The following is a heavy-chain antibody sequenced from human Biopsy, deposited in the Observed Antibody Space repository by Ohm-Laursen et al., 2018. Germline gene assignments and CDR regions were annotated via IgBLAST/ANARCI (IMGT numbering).Heavy chain of an antibody. CDR1: GESFNGYY. CDR2: INHSGRT. D-gene: IGHD3-22*01. CDR3: VRGVDYYDPYHYYALDV. Sequence: SDTLSLTCAVYGESFNGYYWSWIRQTPGKGLEWIGEINHSGRTNYNPSLERRVTISVDTSKNQFSLKVRSVTAADTAVYYCVRGVDYYDPYHYYALDVWGQGTTVTVSS. V-gene: IGHV4-34*01. J-gene: IGHJ6*02.